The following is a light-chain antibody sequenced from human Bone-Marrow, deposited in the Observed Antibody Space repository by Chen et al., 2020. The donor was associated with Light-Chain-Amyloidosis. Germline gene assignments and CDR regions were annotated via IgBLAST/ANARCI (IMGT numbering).Light chain of an antibody. CDR3: QSYQGSSQGV. V-gene: IGLV6-57*01. J-gene: IGLJ3*02. Sequence: NFMLPQPHSVSESPGKTVIISCTRSSGSIATNYVQWYQPRPGSSPTTVIYEDAQRPSVVPYRFSGSSDRSSNSASLSISGLYTEDEADYYCQSYQGSSQGVFGGGTKLTVL. CDR1: SGSIATNY. CDR2: EDA.